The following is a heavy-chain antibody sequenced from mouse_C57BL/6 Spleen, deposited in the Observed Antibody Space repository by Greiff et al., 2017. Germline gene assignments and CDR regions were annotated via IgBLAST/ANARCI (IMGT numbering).Heavy chain of an antibody. CDR2: INPNNGGT. CDR1: GYTFTDYY. J-gene: IGHJ3*01. Sequence: VQLQQSGPELVKPGASVKISCKASGYTFTDYYMNWVKQSHGKSLEWIGDINPNNGGTSYNQKFKGKATLTVDKSSSTAYMELRSLTSEDSAVYYCARFGVNYGFGYWGQGTLVTVSA. V-gene: IGHV1-26*01. CDR3: ARFGVNYGFGY. D-gene: IGHD1-1*02.